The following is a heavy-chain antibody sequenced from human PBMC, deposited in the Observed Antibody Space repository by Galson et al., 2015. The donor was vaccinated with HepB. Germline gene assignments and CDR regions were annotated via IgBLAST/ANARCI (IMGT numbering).Heavy chain of an antibody. J-gene: IGHJ4*02. CDR3: ATARGAVAASPRYFDY. CDR2: IIPIFGTA. V-gene: IGHV1-69*06. D-gene: IGHD6-19*01. Sequence: SVKVSCKASGGTFSSYAISWVRQAPGQGLEWMGGIIPIFGTANYAQKFQGRVTITADKSTSTAYMELSSLRSEDTAVYYCATARGAVAASPRYFDYWGQGTLVTVSS. CDR1: GGTFSSYA.